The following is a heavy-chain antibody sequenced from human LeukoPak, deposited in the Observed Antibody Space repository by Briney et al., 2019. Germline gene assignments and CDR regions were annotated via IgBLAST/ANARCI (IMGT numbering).Heavy chain of an antibody. CDR3: AKDRAAYNWNVNWFDP. D-gene: IGHD1-1*01. CDR1: GFTFSSYA. J-gene: IGHJ5*02. Sequence: GGSLRLSCAASGFTFSSYAMSWFRQAPGKGLEWVSAISGSGGSTYYADSVKGRFTISRDNSKNTLYLQMNSLRAEDTAVYYCAKDRAAYNWNVNWFDPWGQGTLVTVSS. V-gene: IGHV3-23*01. CDR2: ISGSGGST.